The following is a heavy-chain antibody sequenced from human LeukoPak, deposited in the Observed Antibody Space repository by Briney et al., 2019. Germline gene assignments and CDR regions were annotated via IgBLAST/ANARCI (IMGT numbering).Heavy chain of an antibody. Sequence: PSETLSLICAVYGGSFSGYYWSWIRQPSGKGLEWIGEINHSGSTNYNPSLKSRVTISVDTSKNQFSLKLSSVTAADTAVYYCARATPGLNFDYWGQGTLVTVSS. J-gene: IGHJ4*02. CDR2: INHSGST. CDR1: GGSFSGYY. D-gene: IGHD3/OR15-3a*01. CDR3: ARATPGLNFDY. V-gene: IGHV4-34*01.